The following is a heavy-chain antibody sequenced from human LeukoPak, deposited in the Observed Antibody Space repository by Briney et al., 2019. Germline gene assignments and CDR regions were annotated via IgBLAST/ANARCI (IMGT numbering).Heavy chain of an antibody. CDR2: ISGRGGST. CDR1: GFTFSSYA. V-gene: IGHV3-23*01. D-gene: IGHD3-3*01. J-gene: IGHJ4*02. CDR3: AQDADLGYDFWSGYFYFDY. Sequence: PGGSLRLSCAASGFTFSSYAMSWVRQAPGKGREWVSAISGRGGSTYYADSVKGRFTISRDNSKNTLYLQMNSLRAEDTAVYYCAQDADLGYDFWSGYFYFDYWGQGTLVTVSS.